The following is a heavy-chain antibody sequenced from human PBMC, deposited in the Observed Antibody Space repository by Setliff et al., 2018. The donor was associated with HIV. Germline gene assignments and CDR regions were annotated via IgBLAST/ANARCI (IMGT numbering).Heavy chain of an antibody. CDR1: GFTLSDFE. CDR3: ARGLFKGDYRPEYFTL. V-gene: IGHV3-48*03. D-gene: IGHD4-17*01. J-gene: IGHJ1*01. Sequence: GGSLRLSCAASGFTLSDFEMNWVRQAPGKGPEWISFIASASSTTYYAASVKDRFIISRDNARKSVYLQMNSLRADDTAVYYCARGLFKGDYRPEYFTLWGRGTLVTVSS. CDR2: IASASSTT.